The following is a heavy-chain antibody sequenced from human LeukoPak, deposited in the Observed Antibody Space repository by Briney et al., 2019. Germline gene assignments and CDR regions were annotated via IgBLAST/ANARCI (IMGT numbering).Heavy chain of an antibody. CDR2: ISGSGGST. CDR1: GFTFSSYA. D-gene: IGHD1/OR15-1a*01. Sequence: GGSLRLSCAASGFTFSSYAMSWVRQAPGKGLEWVSAISGSGGSTYYADSVKGRVTISRDNSKSTLYLQITSLRAEDTAVYYCASPNVPGYNWNNYWGQGTLVTVSS. V-gene: IGHV3-23*01. J-gene: IGHJ4*02. CDR3: ASPNVPGYNWNNY.